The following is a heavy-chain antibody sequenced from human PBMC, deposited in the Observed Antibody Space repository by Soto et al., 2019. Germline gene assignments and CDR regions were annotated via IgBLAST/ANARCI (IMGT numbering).Heavy chain of an antibody. Sequence: VKVSRKTSGYTFSNYGITWVRQAPGQPLEWLGWISLYSDGTSYAQKFRGRVSMTTDTSTTTAYMELRSLRSDDTAVYYCARVVPGAEAWFGPWGQGTLVTVSS. CDR3: ARVVPGAEAWFGP. J-gene: IGHJ5*02. CDR1: GYTFSNYG. CDR2: ISLYSDGT. V-gene: IGHV1-18*01.